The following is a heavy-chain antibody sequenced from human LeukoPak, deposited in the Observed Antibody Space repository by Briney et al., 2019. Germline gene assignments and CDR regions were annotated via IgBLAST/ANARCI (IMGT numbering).Heavy chain of an antibody. CDR1: GYTFTGYY. J-gene: IGHJ5*02. CDR2: INPNSGDT. CDR3: AKSHPTGNSNWFDP. Sequence: AASVKVSCKASGYTFTGYYMHWVRQAPGQGLEWMGWINPNSGDTKYAQRFQGRVTMTRDTSISTAYMELSTLRSDDTALYYCAKSHPTGNSNWFDPWGQGTLVTVSS. V-gene: IGHV1-2*02. D-gene: IGHD1/OR15-1a*01.